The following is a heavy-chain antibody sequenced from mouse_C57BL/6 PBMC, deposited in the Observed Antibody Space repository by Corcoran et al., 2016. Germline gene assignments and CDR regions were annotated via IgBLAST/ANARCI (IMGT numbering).Heavy chain of an antibody. CDR1: GFNIKNTY. CDR3: ARGGSTWYFDV. CDR2: IDPANGNT. V-gene: IGHV14-3*01. J-gene: IGHJ1*03. Sequence: EVQLQQSVAELVRPGASVKLSCTASGFNIKNTYMNWVKQRPEQGREGIGRIDPANGNTKYAPKFQGKATITADTSSNTAYLQLSSLSSEDTAIDYCARGGSTWYFDVWGTGTTVTVSS.